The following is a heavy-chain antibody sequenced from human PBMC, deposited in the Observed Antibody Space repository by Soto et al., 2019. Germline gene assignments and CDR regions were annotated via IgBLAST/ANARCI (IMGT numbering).Heavy chain of an antibody. V-gene: IGHV3-33*01. Sequence: GGSLRLSCAASGFTFNTYAMHWVRQAPGKGLEWVAVIWYDGSNKDYADSVRGRFTISRDNSKNTLYLQMNSLRAEDTAVYYCARGSHLYNYGYAGGDYWGHGTLVTVSS. CDR1: GFTFNTYA. CDR3: ARGSHLYNYGYAGGDY. CDR2: IWYDGSNK. J-gene: IGHJ4*01. D-gene: IGHD5-18*01.